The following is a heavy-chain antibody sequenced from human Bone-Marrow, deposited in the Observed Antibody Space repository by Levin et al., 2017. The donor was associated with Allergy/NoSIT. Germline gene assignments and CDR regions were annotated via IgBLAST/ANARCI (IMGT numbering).Heavy chain of an antibody. CDR1: GFTFDDYA. V-gene: IGHV3-9*01. Sequence: LSLTCAASGFTFDDYAMHWVRQAPGKGLEWVSGISWNGGSIIYADSVKGRFTISRDNAKNSLYLQMNSLRTEDTAFYYCAKGASSGWYRLFDYWGQGTLVTVSS. J-gene: IGHJ4*02. D-gene: IGHD6-19*01. CDR3: AKGASSGWYRLFDY. CDR2: ISWNGGSI.